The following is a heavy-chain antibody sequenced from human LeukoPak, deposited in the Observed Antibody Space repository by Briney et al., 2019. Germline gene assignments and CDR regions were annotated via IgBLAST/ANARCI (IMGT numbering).Heavy chain of an antibody. Sequence: SETLSLTCAVSGDSISNNNWWNWVRQPPGKGLEWIGEIHHSGNTNYNSSLKSRVTISVDKSKNQLSLRLTSVTAADTAVYYCARGVGSIAGPYWGQGTLVIVSP. CDR1: GDSISNNNW. CDR2: IHHSGNT. D-gene: IGHD6-6*01. J-gene: IGHJ4*02. CDR3: ARGVGSIAGPY. V-gene: IGHV4-4*02.